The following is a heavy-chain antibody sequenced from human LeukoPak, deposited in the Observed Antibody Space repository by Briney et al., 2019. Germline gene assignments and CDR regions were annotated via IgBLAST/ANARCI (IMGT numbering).Heavy chain of an antibody. Sequence: AAVKVSRKASGYTFSINATHWVRQAPGQRLEWMGWTNAGNGNTKYSQKFQGRVTITRATSASTAYMELSSLRFEDTAVYYCARDLKQFGGWFDYWGQGTLVTVSS. CDR2: TNAGNGNT. V-gene: IGHV1-3*01. J-gene: IGHJ4*02. D-gene: IGHD6-19*01. CDR1: GYTFSINA. CDR3: ARDLKQFGGWFDY.